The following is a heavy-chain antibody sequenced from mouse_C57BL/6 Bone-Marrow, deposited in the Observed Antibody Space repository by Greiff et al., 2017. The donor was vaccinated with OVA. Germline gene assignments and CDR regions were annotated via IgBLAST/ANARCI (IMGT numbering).Heavy chain of an antibody. Sequence: QVQLQQPGAELVKPGASVKLSCKASGYTFTSYWMQWVKQRPGQGLEWIGEIDPSDSYTNYNPKFKGKATLTVDTSSSTAYMQLSSLTSEDSAVYYCARRGDAWFAYWGQGTLVTVSA. J-gene: IGHJ3*01. D-gene: IGHD3-3*01. CDR3: ARRGDAWFAY. CDR2: IDPSDSYT. CDR1: GYTFTSYW. V-gene: IGHV1-50*01.